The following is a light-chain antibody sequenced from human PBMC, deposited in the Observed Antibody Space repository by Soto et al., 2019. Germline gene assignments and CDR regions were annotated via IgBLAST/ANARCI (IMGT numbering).Light chain of an antibody. J-gene: IGKJ4*01. Sequence: DIVLTQSPEFLAVSLGERATIKCRSSQSLLSSRNGRHTLSWLQKKPGQPPRLLIYWASTLHSGGPDRFSGGASGTDFPLTISSLQPEDVAVYYCQQHLDFLVTFGGGTKVDIK. CDR2: WAS. CDR3: QQHLDFLVT. V-gene: IGKV4-1*01. CDR1: QSLLSSRNGRHT.